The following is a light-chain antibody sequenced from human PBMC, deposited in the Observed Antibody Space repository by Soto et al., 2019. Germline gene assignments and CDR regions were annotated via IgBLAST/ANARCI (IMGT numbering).Light chain of an antibody. Sequence: QSALTQPASVSGSPGQSITISCTGTYSDVGGYNYVSWYQQHSGKAPKLIIYEVSNRPSGVSHRFSGSRSGSTASLTISGLQADDEADYYCTSYTTSSTWVFGGGTKLTVL. CDR2: EVS. CDR3: TSYTTSSTWV. V-gene: IGLV2-14*01. CDR1: YSDVGGYNY. J-gene: IGLJ3*02.